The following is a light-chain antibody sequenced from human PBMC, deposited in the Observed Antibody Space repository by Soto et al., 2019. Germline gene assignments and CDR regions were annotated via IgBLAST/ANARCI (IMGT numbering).Light chain of an antibody. Sequence: QSALPQPASVSGSPGQSITMSCTGTSSDGGGYNYASWYQQHPGKAPKLMIYDVSNRPSGVSNRFSGSKSGNTASLTISGLQAEDEADYYCSSYTSSSTLYYVFGTGTKLTVL. V-gene: IGLV2-14*01. J-gene: IGLJ1*01. CDR2: DVS. CDR3: SSYTSSSTLYYV. CDR1: SSDGGGYNY.